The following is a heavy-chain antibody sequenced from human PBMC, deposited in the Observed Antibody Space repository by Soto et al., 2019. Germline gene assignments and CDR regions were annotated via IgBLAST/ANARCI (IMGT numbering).Heavy chain of an antibody. Sequence: GGSLRLSCAASGFTFSSYGMHWVRQAPGKGLEWVAVIWYDGSNKYYADSVKGRFTISRDNSKNTLYLQMNSLRAEDTAVYYCARGGVLDVVVPAAEWGPYYYYGMDVWGQGTTVTVSS. CDR2: IWYDGSNK. CDR3: ARGGVLDVVVPAAEWGPYYYYGMDV. CDR1: GFTFSSYG. D-gene: IGHD2-2*01. J-gene: IGHJ6*02. V-gene: IGHV3-33*01.